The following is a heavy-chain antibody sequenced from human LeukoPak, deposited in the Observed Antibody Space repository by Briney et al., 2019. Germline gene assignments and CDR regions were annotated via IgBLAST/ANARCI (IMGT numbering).Heavy chain of an antibody. V-gene: IGHV5-51*01. CDR2: IYPDDSDT. CDR1: GFIFTNYW. Sequence: GESLKISCKGSGFIFTNYWIGWVRQMPGKGLEWMGIIYPDDSDTRYSPSFQGQVTISADKSISTAYLQWSSLKASDTAMYYCARLQEFSAVAGLGYWGQGTLVTVPS. CDR3: ARLQEFSAVAGLGY. D-gene: IGHD6-19*01. J-gene: IGHJ4*01.